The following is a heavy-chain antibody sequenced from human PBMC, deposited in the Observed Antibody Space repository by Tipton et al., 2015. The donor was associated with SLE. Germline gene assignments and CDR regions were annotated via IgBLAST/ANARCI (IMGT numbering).Heavy chain of an antibody. CDR1: GGSISSHS. CDR2: VYYSGST. Sequence: TLSLTCTVSGGSISSHSWSWIRQPPGKGLEWIGYVYYSGSTNYNPSLKSRVTISVDTSKNQFSLKLSSVTAADTAVYYCARDPREYYYDSSGYDYWGQGTLVTVSS. CDR3: ARDPREYYYDSSGYDY. D-gene: IGHD3-22*01. J-gene: IGHJ4*02. V-gene: IGHV4-59*11.